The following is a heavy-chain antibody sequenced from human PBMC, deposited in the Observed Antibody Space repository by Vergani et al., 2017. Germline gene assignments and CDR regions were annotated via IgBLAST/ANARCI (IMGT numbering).Heavy chain of an antibody. D-gene: IGHD3-22*01. V-gene: IGHV4-38-2*02. Sequence: QVQLQESGPGLVKPSETLSLTCTVSGYSISGGHYWGWIRQPPGRGLEWIGSIYHNGATYYMPSLKSRVTISVDTSKNQFALRLNSVTAADTAVYYCAGKSGYSSGWAFFDPWGPGTLVTVSS. J-gene: IGHJ5*02. CDR2: IYHNGAT. CDR1: GYSISGGHY. CDR3: AGKSGYSSGWAFFDP.